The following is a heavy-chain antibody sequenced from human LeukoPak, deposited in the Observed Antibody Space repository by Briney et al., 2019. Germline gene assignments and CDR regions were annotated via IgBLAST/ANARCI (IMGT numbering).Heavy chain of an antibody. D-gene: IGHD2-2*01. J-gene: IGHJ4*02. CDR3: ARDPGYCSSTSCPTRDGSGSYSVGNYFDY. CDR1: GGTFSSYA. CDR2: IIPIFGTA. V-gene: IGHV1-69*01. Sequence: SVKVSCKASGGTFSSYAISWVRQAPGQGLEWMGGIIPIFGTANYAQKFQGRVTITADESTGTAYMELSSLRSEDTAVYYCARDPGYCSSTSCPTRDGSGSYSVGNYFDYWGQGTLVTVSS.